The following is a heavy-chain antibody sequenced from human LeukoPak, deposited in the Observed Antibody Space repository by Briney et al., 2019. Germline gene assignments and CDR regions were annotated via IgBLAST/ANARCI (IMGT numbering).Heavy chain of an antibody. CDR1: GGSISSGSYY. D-gene: IGHD3-10*01. V-gene: IGHV4-61*02. Sequence: SETLSLTCTVSGGSISSGSYYWSWIRQPAGKGLEWIGRIYTSGSTNYSPSLKSRVTISVDTSKNQFSLKLSSVTAADTAVYYCARDWGRITMVRGVITPKSLFDYWGQGTLVTVSS. CDR3: ARDWGRITMVRGVITPKSLFDY. CDR2: IYTSGST. J-gene: IGHJ4*02.